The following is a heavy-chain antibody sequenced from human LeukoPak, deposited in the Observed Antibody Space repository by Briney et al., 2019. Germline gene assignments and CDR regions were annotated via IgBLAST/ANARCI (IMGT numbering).Heavy chain of an antibody. Sequence: KTGGSLRLSCAASGFTFSSYSMNWVRQAPGKGLKWVSYISSSSSYIYYADSVKGRFTISRDNAKNSLYLQMNSLSPEDTAVYYCARDGSAVAPHDVNWFDPWGQGTLVTVSS. CDR1: GFTFSSYS. CDR2: ISSSSSYI. J-gene: IGHJ5*02. D-gene: IGHD6-19*01. V-gene: IGHV3-21*01. CDR3: ARDGSAVAPHDVNWFDP.